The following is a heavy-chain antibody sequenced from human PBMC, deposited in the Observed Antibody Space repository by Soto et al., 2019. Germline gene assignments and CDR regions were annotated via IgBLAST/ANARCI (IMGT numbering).Heavy chain of an antibody. CDR2: ISSSSSYI. CDR1: GFTFSSYS. D-gene: IGHD3-3*01. CDR3: ARDLLPNYDFWSGYYPDYYYYGMDV. V-gene: IGHV3-21*01. J-gene: IGHJ6*02. Sequence: EVQLVESGGGLVKPGGSLRLSCAASGFTFSSYSMNWVRQAPRKGLEWVSSISSSSSYIYYADSVKGRFTISRDNAKNSLYLQMHSRSAGDASVYYCARDLLPNYDFWSGYYPDYYYYGMDVCCRGSTVTVSS.